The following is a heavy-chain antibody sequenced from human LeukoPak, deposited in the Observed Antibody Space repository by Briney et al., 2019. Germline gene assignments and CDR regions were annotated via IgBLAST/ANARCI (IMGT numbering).Heavy chain of an antibody. D-gene: IGHD5-18*01. Sequence: GGSLRLSCAASGYTFRRNGMHWVRQAPGKGLEWVAVIWYDGSKKYYGDSVRGRFTISRDNSKDTLYLQMNSLRAEDTAVYYCARWLSDKIDSNGYLDYWGQGTLVAVSS. J-gene: IGHJ4*02. CDR1: GYTFRRNG. V-gene: IGHV3-33*01. CDR2: IWYDGSKK. CDR3: ARWLSDKIDSNGYLDY.